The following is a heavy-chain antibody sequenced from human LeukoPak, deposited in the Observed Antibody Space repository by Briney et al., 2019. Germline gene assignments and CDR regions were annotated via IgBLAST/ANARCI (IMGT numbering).Heavy chain of an antibody. D-gene: IGHD6-19*01. Sequence: GGSLRLSCAASGFTFSSYAMSWVRQAPGKGLEWVSILGIDGHTTYYADSVKGRFTISRDNSKNTLYLQMNSLRDEDTAVYYCAKKGTTVAGNTWFDPWGQGTLVAVSS. CDR2: LGIDGHTT. CDR3: AKKGTTVAGNTWFDP. CDR1: GFTFSSYA. J-gene: IGHJ5*02. V-gene: IGHV3-23*01.